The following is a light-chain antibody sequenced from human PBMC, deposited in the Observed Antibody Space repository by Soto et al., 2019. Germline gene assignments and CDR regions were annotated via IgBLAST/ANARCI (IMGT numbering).Light chain of an antibody. CDR3: SSYAGSNNVI. J-gene: IGLJ2*01. Sequence: QSALTQPPSASGSPGQSVTISCTGTSSDVGAYDYVSWYQQHPGKAPKLMIYDVTTRPSGVPDRFSGSKSGSTASLTVSGLQAEDEADYYCSSYAGSNNVIFGGGTKLTVL. CDR2: DVT. V-gene: IGLV2-8*01. CDR1: SSDVGAYDY.